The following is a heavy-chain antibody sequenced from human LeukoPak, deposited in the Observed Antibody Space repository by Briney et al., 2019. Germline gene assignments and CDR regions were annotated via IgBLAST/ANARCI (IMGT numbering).Heavy chain of an antibody. CDR3: ASAHYYDSSGTFDY. J-gene: IGHJ4*02. CDR1: GFTFSSYS. D-gene: IGHD3-22*01. Sequence: GGSLRLSCAASGFTFSSYSMNWVRQAPGKGLEWASYISSSSSTIYYADSVKGRFTISRDNAKNSLYLQMNSLRAEDTAVYYCASAHYYDSSGTFDYWGQGTLVTVSS. CDR2: ISSSSSTI. V-gene: IGHV3-48*04.